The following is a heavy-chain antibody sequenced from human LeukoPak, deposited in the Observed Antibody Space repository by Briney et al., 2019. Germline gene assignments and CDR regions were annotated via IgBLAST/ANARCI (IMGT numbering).Heavy chain of an antibody. CDR1: GYTFTSYD. V-gene: IGHV1-8*01. CDR2: MNPNSGNT. J-gene: IGHJ4*02. Sequence: ASVKVSCKASGYTFTSYDINWVRQATGQGLEWMGWMNPNSGNTGYAQKFQGRVTMTRNTSISTAYMELSSLRSEDTAVYYCARAMITFGGVIGDLDYWGQGTLVTVSS. CDR3: ARAMITFGGVIGDLDY. D-gene: IGHD3-16*02.